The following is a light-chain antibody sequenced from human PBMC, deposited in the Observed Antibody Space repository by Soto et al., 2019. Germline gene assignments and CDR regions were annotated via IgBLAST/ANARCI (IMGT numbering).Light chain of an antibody. CDR1: QSVSSY. CDR3: QQRSNPPIT. J-gene: IGKJ5*01. V-gene: IGKV3-11*01. CDR2: DAS. Sequence: VISDSPGDHPLTRGGKATLSSRASQSVSSYLAWYQQEPGQAPMLRIYDASPRATGTPTRSSYSGSAPTITHTISSLEPEDFAVYYCQQRSNPPITFGQGTRLEIK.